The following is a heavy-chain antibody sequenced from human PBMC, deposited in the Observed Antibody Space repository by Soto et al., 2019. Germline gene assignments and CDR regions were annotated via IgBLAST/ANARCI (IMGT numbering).Heavy chain of an antibody. CDR3: ARDSQAVAGTHYYYYYGMDV. Sequence: QVQLVQSGAEVKKPGASVKVSCKASGYTFTGYYMHWVRQAPGQGPEWMGWINPNSGGTNYAQKFQGWVTMTRDTSISTAYMELSRLRSDDTAVYYCARDSQAVAGTHYYYYYGMDVWGQGTTVTVSS. J-gene: IGHJ6*02. CDR1: GYTFTGYY. V-gene: IGHV1-2*04. CDR2: INPNSGGT. D-gene: IGHD6-19*01.